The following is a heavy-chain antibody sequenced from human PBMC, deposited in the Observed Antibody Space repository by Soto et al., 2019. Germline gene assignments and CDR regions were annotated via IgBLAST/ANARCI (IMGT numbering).Heavy chain of an antibody. CDR3: AQKVAADAFDI. Sequence: QITLKESGPTLVKPTQTLMLTCTFSGFSLSTSGVGVGWIRQPPGKALEWLALIYWDDDKRYSPSLKSRLTITKDTSKNQVVLTMTNMDPVDTATYYCAQKVAADAFDIWGQGTMVTVSS. CDR2: IYWDDDK. CDR1: GFSLSTSGVG. J-gene: IGHJ3*02. D-gene: IGHD2-15*01. V-gene: IGHV2-5*02.